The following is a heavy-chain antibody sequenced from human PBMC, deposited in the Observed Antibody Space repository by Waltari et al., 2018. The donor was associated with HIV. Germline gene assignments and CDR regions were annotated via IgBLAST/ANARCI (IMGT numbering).Heavy chain of an antibody. D-gene: IGHD3-16*01. CDR2: IKQDGSEK. CDR3: ASGGRGAFDI. CDR1: VFTFSSYW. Sequence: ELQLVESGGGLVQPGGSLILSCAAAVFTFSSYWMTWVSQAPGKGLEWVANIKQDGSEKYYVDSVKGRFTSSRDNAKNSLYLQMNSLRAEDTALYYCASGGRGAFDIWGQGTMVTVSS. V-gene: IGHV3-7*01. J-gene: IGHJ3*02.